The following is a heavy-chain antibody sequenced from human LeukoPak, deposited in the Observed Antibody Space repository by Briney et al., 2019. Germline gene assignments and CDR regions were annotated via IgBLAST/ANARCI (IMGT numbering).Heavy chain of an antibody. Sequence: GESLKISCKGSGYSFATYWIAWVRQMPGKGLEGMGIIYPGDSDTRYNPSFQGQVTISADQSISTAYLQWSSLKASDTAMYYCARLFRGVIITSANHFDYWGQGTLVTVSS. J-gene: IGHJ4*02. CDR2: IYPGDSDT. CDR1: GYSFATYW. D-gene: IGHD3-10*01. CDR3: ARLFRGVIITSANHFDY. V-gene: IGHV5-51*01.